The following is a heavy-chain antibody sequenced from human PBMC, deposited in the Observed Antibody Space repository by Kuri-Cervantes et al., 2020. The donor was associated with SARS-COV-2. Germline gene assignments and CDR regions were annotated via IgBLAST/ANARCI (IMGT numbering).Heavy chain of an antibody. CDR2: IYSGGST. D-gene: IGHD3-9*01. CDR1: GVYISSYY. Sequence: ETLFLPCTVSGVYISSYYWSWVRQAPGKGLDWVSVIYSGGSTYYADSVKGRFTISRHNSKNTLYLQMNSLRAEDTAVYYCARESGYFDWLSYSYYYYYMDVWGKGTTVTVSS. V-gene: IGHV3-53*04. J-gene: IGHJ6*03. CDR3: ARESGYFDWLSYSYYYYYMDV.